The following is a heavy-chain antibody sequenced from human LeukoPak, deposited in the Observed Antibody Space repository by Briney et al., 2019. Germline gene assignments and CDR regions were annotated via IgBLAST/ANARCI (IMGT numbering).Heavy chain of an antibody. V-gene: IGHV3-49*04. CDR1: GFTFGDYV. Sequence: SGRSLRLSCTASGFTFGDYVMSWVRQAPGKGLEWVGFIRSKAYGGTTKNAASVKGRFTISRDDSRSIAYLQMNSLKTEDTAVYYCTRRYNYDSSGYYYVRDAFDIWGQGTIVTVSS. CDR2: IRSKAYGGTT. J-gene: IGHJ3*02. D-gene: IGHD3-22*01. CDR3: TRRYNYDSSGYYYVRDAFDI.